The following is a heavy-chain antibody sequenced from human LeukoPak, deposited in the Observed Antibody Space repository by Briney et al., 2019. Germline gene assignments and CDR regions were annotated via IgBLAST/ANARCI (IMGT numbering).Heavy chain of an antibody. D-gene: IGHD6-6*01. CDR1: GGSSSSSSYY. CDR3: ATGYSSSNFDY. Sequence: SETLSLTCTVSGGSSSSSSYYWGWIRQPPGKGLELIGSIYYSGSTYYNPSLKSRVTISVDTSKNQFSLKLSSVTAADTAVYYCATGYSSSNFDYWGQGTLVTVSS. CDR2: IYYSGST. V-gene: IGHV4-39*07. J-gene: IGHJ4*02.